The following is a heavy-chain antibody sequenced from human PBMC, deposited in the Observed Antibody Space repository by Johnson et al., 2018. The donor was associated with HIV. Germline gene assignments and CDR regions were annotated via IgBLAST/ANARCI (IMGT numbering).Heavy chain of an antibody. CDR3: ARGGPFHAFDI. Sequence: EVQLVESGGGVVRPGGSLRLSCAASGFRFDDHGMSWVRQAPGKGLEWVSGISWNGGGDTIYADSVKGRFTISRDNAKNTLFLQMNSLRAEDTAMYFCARGGPFHAFDIWGHGTTVTVSS. J-gene: IGHJ3*02. D-gene: IGHD2-21*01. V-gene: IGHV3-20*04. CDR2: ISWNGGGDT. CDR1: GFRFDDHG.